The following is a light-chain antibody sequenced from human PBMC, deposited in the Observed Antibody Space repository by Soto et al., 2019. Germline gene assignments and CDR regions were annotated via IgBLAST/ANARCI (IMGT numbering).Light chain of an antibody. CDR1: QSVTSNS. V-gene: IGKV3-20*01. CDR3: QEYAASPRT. J-gene: IGKJ1*01. Sequence: ELGLTQSPGTLSLSQRERATLSCRASQSVTSNSLAWYQHRPGQAPRLLIYGVSNRAPGIPDRFSGSGSGTDFTLTISRLEPEDFAVYYCQEYAASPRTLGQGTQVDVK. CDR2: GVS.